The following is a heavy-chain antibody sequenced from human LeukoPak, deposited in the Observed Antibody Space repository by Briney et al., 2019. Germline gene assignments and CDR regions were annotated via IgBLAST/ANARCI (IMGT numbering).Heavy chain of an antibody. J-gene: IGHJ4*02. CDR2: IIPIFGTA. Sequence: GASVKVSCKASGGTFSSYAISWVRQAPGQGLEWMGGIIPIFGTANYAQKFQGRVTITADESTSTAYMELSSLGSEDTAVYYCARLFHDYGANPEYWGQGTLVTVSS. V-gene: IGHV1-69*13. CDR1: GGTFSSYA. D-gene: IGHD4-17*01. CDR3: ARLFHDYGANPEY.